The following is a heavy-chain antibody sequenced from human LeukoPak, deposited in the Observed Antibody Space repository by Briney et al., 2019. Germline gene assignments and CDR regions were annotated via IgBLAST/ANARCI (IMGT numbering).Heavy chain of an antibody. CDR1: GASVTTDY. V-gene: IGHV4-59*08. J-gene: IGHJ1*01. D-gene: IGHD3-9*01. Sequence: PSQTLSLTCDVSGASVTTDYWSWIRQPPGKGLEGIGYIYNSGNTDYNPSLKSRLTISVDTSKNQFSLTLSSATAADTAVYYCAGRGQRYFRDWGQGTLVTVSS. CDR3: AGRGQRYFRD. CDR2: IYNSGNT.